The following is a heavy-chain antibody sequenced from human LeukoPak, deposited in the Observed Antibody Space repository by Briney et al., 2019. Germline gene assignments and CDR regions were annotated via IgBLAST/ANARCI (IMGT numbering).Heavy chain of an antibody. J-gene: IGHJ4*02. CDR2: ISGSGGST. Sequence: GGSLRLSCAASGFTFSSYAMSWVRQAPGQGLEWVSAISGSGGSTYYADSVKGRFTISRDNSKNTLYLQMNSLRAEDTAVYYCAKDLGGSPLSPADYWGQGTLVTVSS. CDR1: GFTFSSYA. V-gene: IGHV3-23*01. D-gene: IGHD3-16*02. CDR3: AKDLGGSPLSPADY.